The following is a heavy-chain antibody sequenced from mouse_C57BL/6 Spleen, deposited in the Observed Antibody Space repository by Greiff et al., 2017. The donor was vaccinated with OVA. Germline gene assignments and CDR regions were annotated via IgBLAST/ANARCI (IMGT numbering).Heavy chain of an antibody. J-gene: IGHJ4*01. D-gene: IGHD2-3*01. Sequence: QVQLQQSGPELVKPGASVKLSCKASGYTFTSYWMHWVKQRPGQGLEWIGHINPSNGGTNYNEKFKSKATLTVDQSSSTAYMQLSSLTSEDSAVYDCARADGYYDYAMGGWGQGISVTAAS. CDR2: INPSNGGT. CDR1: GYTFTSYW. V-gene: IGHV1-53*01. CDR3: ARADGYYDYAMGG.